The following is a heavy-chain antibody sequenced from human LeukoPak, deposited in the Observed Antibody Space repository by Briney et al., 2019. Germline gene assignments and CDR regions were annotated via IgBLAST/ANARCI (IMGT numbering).Heavy chain of an antibody. J-gene: IGHJ5*02. CDR2: IYYSGST. Sequence: SETLSLTCTVSGGSISSYYWSWLRQPPGKGLEWIGYIYYSGSTNYNPSLKSRVTISVDTSKNQFALKLSSVTAADTAVYYCARVVAVAGSNWFDPWGQGTLVTVSS. CDR1: GGSISSYY. V-gene: IGHV4-59*01. CDR3: ARVVAVAGSNWFDP. D-gene: IGHD6-19*01.